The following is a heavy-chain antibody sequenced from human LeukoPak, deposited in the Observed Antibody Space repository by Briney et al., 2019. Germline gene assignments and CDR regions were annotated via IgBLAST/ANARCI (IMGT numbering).Heavy chain of an antibody. CDR3: ARDLGITGTHHNWFDP. Sequence: SETLSLTCTVSGGSISSSSYYWGWIRQPPGKGLEWIGSIYYSGSTYYNPSLKSRVTISVDTSKNQFSLKLSSVTAADTAVYYCARDLGITGTHHNWFDPWGQGTLVTVSS. V-gene: IGHV4-39*07. CDR2: IYYSGST. D-gene: IGHD1-20*01. CDR1: GGSISSSSYY. J-gene: IGHJ5*02.